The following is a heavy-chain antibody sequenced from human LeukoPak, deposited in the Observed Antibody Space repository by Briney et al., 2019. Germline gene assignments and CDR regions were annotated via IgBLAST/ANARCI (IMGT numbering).Heavy chain of an antibody. CDR1: GFTFSSYG. V-gene: IGHV3-30*03. Sequence: GGSLRLSCAASGFTFSSYGMHWVRQAPGKGLEWVAVISYDGSNKYYADSVKGRFTISRDNSKNTLYLQMNSLRAEDTALYHCARGRGSSWQINWFDPWGQGTLVTVSS. CDR2: ISYDGSNK. J-gene: IGHJ5*02. D-gene: IGHD6-13*01. CDR3: ARGRGSSWQINWFDP.